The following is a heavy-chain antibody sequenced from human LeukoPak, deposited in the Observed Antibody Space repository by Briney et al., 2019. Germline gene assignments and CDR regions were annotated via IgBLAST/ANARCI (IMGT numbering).Heavy chain of an antibody. D-gene: IGHD5-12*01. J-gene: IGHJ6*02. CDR1: GFTFSSYA. Sequence: PGRSLRLSCAASGFTFSSYAMHWVLQAPGKGLEWVAVISYDGSNKYYADSVKGRFTISRDNSKNTLYLQMNSLRAEDTAVYYCARGSGLVARTYYYYGMDVWGQGTTVTVTS. CDR3: ARGSGLVARTYYYYGMDV. CDR2: ISYDGSNK. V-gene: IGHV3-30*04.